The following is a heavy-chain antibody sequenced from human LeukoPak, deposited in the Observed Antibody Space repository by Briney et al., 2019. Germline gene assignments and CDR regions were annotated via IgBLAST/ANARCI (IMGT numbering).Heavy chain of an antibody. J-gene: IGHJ4*02. CDR1: GFTFSDHA. CDR3: TREGSGRLIGY. Sequence: PGGSLRLSCVDSGFTFSDHAMHWVRQAPDKGLEWVAVISYEGSDKHYTDSVKGRFTISRDNSKKTLYLQMNSLRTEDTALYYCTREGSGRLIGYWGQGTLVTVSS. D-gene: IGHD3-22*01. CDR2: ISYEGSDK. V-gene: IGHV3-30-3*01.